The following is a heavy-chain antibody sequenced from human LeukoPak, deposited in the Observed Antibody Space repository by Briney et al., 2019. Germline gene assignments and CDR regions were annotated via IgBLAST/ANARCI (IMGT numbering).Heavy chain of an antibody. CDR2: IYGGGST. D-gene: IGHD2-21*01. CDR3: AKGMGDSVGYFDY. V-gene: IGHV3-53*01. J-gene: IGHJ4*02. Sequence: TGGSLRLSCAASGFTVSSNYMSWVRRAPGKGLDWVSLIYGGGSTYYADSVKGRFTISRDNSKNTLYLQMNSLRAEDTAVYYCAKGMGDSVGYFDYWGQGTLVTVSS. CDR1: GFTVSSNY.